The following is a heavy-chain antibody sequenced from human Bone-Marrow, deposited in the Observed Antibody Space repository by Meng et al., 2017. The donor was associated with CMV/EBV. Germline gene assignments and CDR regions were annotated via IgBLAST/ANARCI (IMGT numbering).Heavy chain of an antibody. CDR2: ISGSGGST. CDR1: GFTFSDYA. CDR3: ARARSPTHFDY. J-gene: IGHJ4*02. V-gene: IGHV3-23*01. Sequence: GASLKTSCAASGFTFSDYAMTWVRQAPGKGLEWVSAISGSGGSTYYAASVKGRLTISREDAKNSVYLQMNGLRDGDTGLYYCARARSPTHFDYWGQGALVTVSS.